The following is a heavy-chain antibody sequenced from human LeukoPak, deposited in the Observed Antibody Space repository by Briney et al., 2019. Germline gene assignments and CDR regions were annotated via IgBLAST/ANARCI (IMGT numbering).Heavy chain of an antibody. Sequence: ASVKVSCKASGYTFTSYYMHWVRQAPEQGLEWMGIINPSGGSTSYAQKFQGRVTMTRDTSTSTVYMELSSLRSEDTAVYYCARREPTYYYDSSGYYYAEDYWGQGTLVTVSS. J-gene: IGHJ4*02. CDR3: ARREPTYYYDSSGYYYAEDY. V-gene: IGHV1-46*01. CDR2: INPSGGST. CDR1: GYTFTSYY. D-gene: IGHD3-22*01.